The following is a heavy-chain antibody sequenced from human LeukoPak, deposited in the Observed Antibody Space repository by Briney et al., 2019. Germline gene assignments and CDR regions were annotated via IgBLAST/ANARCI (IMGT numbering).Heavy chain of an antibody. Sequence: GGSLRLSCAASGFTFSTYWMSWVRQAPGKGLEWVANIKEDGSEKYYVDSVKGQFTISRDNAKNSLYLQMNSLRAEDTAVYYCARDPAQYDILTSYLDYYYFDYWGQGTLVTVSS. V-gene: IGHV3-7*01. D-gene: IGHD3-9*01. CDR2: IKEDGSEK. CDR3: ARDPAQYDILTSYLDYYYFDY. CDR1: GFTFSTYW. J-gene: IGHJ4*02.